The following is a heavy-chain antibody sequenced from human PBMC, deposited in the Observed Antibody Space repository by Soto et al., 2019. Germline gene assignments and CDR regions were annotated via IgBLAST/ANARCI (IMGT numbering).Heavy chain of an antibody. D-gene: IGHD6-13*01. CDR3: ARHQGSPGYYYGMDL. Sequence: GESLKISWKGSGYRFTTYWIDWVRQMPGKGLEWIGIIYPGDSNTRYNPSFQGQVTISADKSVSAAYLQWSSLKASDAAIYYCARHQGSPGYYYGMDLWGQGTPVTVSS. V-gene: IGHV5-51*01. J-gene: IGHJ6*02. CDR2: IYPGDSNT. CDR1: GYRFTTYW.